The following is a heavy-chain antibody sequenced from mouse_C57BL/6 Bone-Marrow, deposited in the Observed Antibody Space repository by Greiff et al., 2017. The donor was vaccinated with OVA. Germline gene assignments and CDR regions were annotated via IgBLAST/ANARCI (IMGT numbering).Heavy chain of an antibody. V-gene: IGHV1-5*01. J-gene: IGHJ4*01. CDR3: TRYGWLLYYYAMDY. D-gene: IGHD2-3*01. CDR1: GYTFTSYW. CDR2: IYPGNSDT. Sequence: EVQLQQSGTVLARPGASVKMSCKTSGYTFTSYWMHWVKQRPGQGLEWIGAIYPGNSDTSYNQKFKGKAKLTADTSASTAYMELSSLTNEYSAVYYCTRYGWLLYYYAMDYGGQRTSVTVSS.